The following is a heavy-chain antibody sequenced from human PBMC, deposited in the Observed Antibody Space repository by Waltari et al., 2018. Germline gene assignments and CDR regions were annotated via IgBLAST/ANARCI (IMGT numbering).Heavy chain of an antibody. CDR3: AKAIVVVITAWYFDL. CDR2: ISGIGGST. CDR1: GFTFSSYA. D-gene: IGHD3-22*01. Sequence: EVQLLESGGGLVQPGGSLRLSCAASGFTFSSYAMSWVRQAPGKGLEWVSAISGIGGSTYYADSVKGRFTISRDNSKNTLYLQMNSLRAEDTAVYYCAKAIVVVITAWYFDLWGRGTLVTVSS. V-gene: IGHV3-23*01. J-gene: IGHJ2*01.